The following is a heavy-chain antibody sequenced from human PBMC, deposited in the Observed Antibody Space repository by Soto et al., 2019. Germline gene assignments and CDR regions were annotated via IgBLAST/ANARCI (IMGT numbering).Heavy chain of an antibody. J-gene: IGHJ5*01. CDR1: GGSISSYY. Sequence: PSETLSLTCTVSGGSISSYYWSWIRQPPGKGLEWIGYIYYTGSTHYNPSLRSRVTISVDTSKNQFSLKLDSVTAADTAVYYCARHNHWSGYYTGWFDSWGQGTLVTVPS. CDR3: ARHNHWSGYYTGWFDS. D-gene: IGHD3-3*01. V-gene: IGHV4-59*08. CDR2: IYYTGST.